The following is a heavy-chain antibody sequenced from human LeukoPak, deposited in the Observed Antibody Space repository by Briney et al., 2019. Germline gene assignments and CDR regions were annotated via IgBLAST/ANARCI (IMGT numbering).Heavy chain of an antibody. CDR2: IYHSGRT. D-gene: IGHD6-6*01. V-gene: IGHV4-38-2*02. J-gene: IGHJ4*02. CDR3: ARYSSSSWGYFHS. Sequence: PSETLSLTCTVSGYSISSGYYWGWIRQPPGKGLEWIGSIYHSGRTFYNPSLKSRVTISVDTSKNQFSLKLTSVTAADTAVYYCARYSSSSWGYFHSWGQGILVTVSS. CDR1: GYSISSGYY.